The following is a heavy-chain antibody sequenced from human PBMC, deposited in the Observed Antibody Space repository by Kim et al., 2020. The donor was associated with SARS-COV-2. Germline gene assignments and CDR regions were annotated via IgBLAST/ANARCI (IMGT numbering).Heavy chain of an antibody. J-gene: IGHJ3*02. CDR2: IYYSGST. D-gene: IGHD5-18*01. CDR1: GGSISSYY. V-gene: IGHV4-59*01. CDR3: ARFGDSYGLGVAFDI. Sequence: SETLSLTCTVSGGSISSYYWSWIRQPPGKGLEWIGYIYYSGSTNYNPSLKSRVTISVDTSKNQFSLKLSSVTAADTAVYYCARFGDSYGLGVAFDIWGQGTMVTVSS.